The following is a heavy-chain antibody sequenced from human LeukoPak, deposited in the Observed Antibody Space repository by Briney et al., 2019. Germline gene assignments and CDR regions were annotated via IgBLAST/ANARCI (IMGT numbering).Heavy chain of an antibody. CDR3: ARGDILTGDYYPSGYFDY. J-gene: IGHJ4*02. Sequence: PGGSLRLSCAASGFTFSSYWMSWVRQAPGKGLEWVANIKQDGSEKYYVHSVKGRFTISRDNAKNSLYLQMNSLRAEDTAVYYCARGDILTGDYYPSGYFDYWGQGTLVTVSS. D-gene: IGHD3-9*01. V-gene: IGHV3-7*01. CDR2: IKQDGSEK. CDR1: GFTFSSYW.